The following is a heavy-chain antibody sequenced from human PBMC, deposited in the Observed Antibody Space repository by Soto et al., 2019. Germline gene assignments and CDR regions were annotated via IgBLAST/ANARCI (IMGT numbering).Heavy chain of an antibody. Sequence: EVQLLESGGGLVQPGGSLRLSCAASGFTFSSYAMSWVRQAPGKGLEWVSAISGSGGSTYYADSVKGRFTISRDNSKNTLYLQMNSLRAEDTAVYYCAKDGDCISTSCYGEGFDPWGQGTLVTVSS. J-gene: IGHJ5*02. CDR3: AKDGDCISTSCYGEGFDP. CDR1: GFTFSSYA. D-gene: IGHD2-2*01. V-gene: IGHV3-23*01. CDR2: ISGSGGST.